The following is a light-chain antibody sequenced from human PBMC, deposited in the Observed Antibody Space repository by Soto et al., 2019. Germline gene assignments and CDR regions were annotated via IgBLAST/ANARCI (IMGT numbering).Light chain of an antibody. CDR3: CSYSGTYTYV. J-gene: IGLJ1*01. V-gene: IGLV2-11*01. Sequence: QSALAQPRSVSGSPGQSVTISCTGTSSDVGAYTFVSWYQQHPGKAPKLLISDVNKRPSGVPRRFSGSKSGNTASLTISGLQAEDEADYYCCSYSGTYTYVFGTGTKATVL. CDR1: SSDVGAYTF. CDR2: DVN.